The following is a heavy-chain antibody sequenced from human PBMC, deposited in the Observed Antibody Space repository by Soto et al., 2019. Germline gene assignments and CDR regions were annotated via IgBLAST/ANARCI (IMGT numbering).Heavy chain of an antibody. CDR2: ISYDGSNK. V-gene: IGHV3-30-3*01. CDR3: TRDAAAIVTYAFDI. J-gene: IGHJ3*02. CDR1: GFTFSSYV. Sequence: GGSLRLSCTASGFTFSSYVMHWLRQAPGKGLEWVAVISYDGSNKYYADSVKGRFTISRDNAKNSLYLQMNSLRAEDTAVYYCTRDAAAIVTYAFDIWGQGTMVTGSS. D-gene: IGHD2-2*01.